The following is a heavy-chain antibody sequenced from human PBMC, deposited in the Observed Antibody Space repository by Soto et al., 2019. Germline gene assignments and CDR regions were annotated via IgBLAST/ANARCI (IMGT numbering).Heavy chain of an antibody. V-gene: IGHV1-2*02. J-gene: IGHJ6*02. CDR2: INPNSGGT. D-gene: IGHD2-15*01. Sequence: ASVKVSCKASGYTFTGYYMHWVRQAPGQGLEWMGWINPNSGGTNYAQKFQGRVTMTRDTSISTAYMELSRLRSDDTAVYYCARDRWGRFSGGSCYYYYYYGRDVWGQGTTVTVSS. CDR3: ARDRWGRFSGGSCYYYYYYGRDV. CDR1: GYTFTGYY.